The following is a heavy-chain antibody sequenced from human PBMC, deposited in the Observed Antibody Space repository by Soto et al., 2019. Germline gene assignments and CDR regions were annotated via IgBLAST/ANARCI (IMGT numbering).Heavy chain of an antibody. CDR3: ARDRVIVTGYYYGMGV. CDR1: GFTFRSYA. J-gene: IGHJ6*02. D-gene: IGHD3-22*01. Sequence: GSLRLSCAPSGFTFRSYAMHWVRQAPGNGLEWVAVISDDGSNKYYADSVKGRFTISRDNSKNTLYLQMNSLRAEDTAVYYCARDRVIVTGYYYGMGVWGQGTTVTVPS. CDR2: ISDDGSNK. V-gene: IGHV3-30-3*01.